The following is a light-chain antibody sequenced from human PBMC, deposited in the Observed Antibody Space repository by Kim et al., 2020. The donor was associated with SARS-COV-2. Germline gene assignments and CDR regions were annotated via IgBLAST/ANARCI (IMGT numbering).Light chain of an antibody. V-gene: IGKV3-20*01. J-gene: IGKJ1*01. CDR3: QQYVSSSWT. CDR1: QSLTTNY. Sequence: EIALTQSPGTVSLSPGERATLSCRASQSLTTNYLAWYQQKPGQAPTLLIYGASSRATNIPDRFSGSGSGTDFTLTISRLEPEDFAVYFCQQYVSSSWTFGQGTKVEIK. CDR2: GAS.